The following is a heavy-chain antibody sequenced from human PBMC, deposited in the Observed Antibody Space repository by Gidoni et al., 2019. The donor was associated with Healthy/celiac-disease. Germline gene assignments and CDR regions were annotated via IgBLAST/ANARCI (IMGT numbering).Heavy chain of an antibody. CDR3: ASGYSGYDTLPYYFDY. D-gene: IGHD5-12*01. Sequence: QVQLQQSGPGLVKPSQTLSLTCAIDGDRVSSNSAAWNWIRQSPSRGLEWLGRTYYRSKWYNDYAVSVKSRITIHPATSKNQFSLQLNSVTPEDTAVYYCASGYSGYDTLPYYFDYWGQGTLVTVSS. V-gene: IGHV6-1*01. CDR1: GDRVSSNSAA. J-gene: IGHJ4*02. CDR2: TYYRSKWYN.